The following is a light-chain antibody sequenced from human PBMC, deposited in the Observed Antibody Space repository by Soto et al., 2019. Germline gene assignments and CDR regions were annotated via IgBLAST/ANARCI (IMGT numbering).Light chain of an antibody. Sequence: QAVVTQPASVSGSPGQSIAISCTGTNSDVGGYNYVSWYQQHPGKAPKLMIYDVTNRPSGVSNRFSGSKSDNTASLTISGLQAEDEADYYCSSYTSSKTVVFGGGTQLTVL. J-gene: IGLJ2*01. CDR1: NSDVGGYNY. CDR3: SSYTSSKTVV. CDR2: DVT. V-gene: IGLV2-14*03.